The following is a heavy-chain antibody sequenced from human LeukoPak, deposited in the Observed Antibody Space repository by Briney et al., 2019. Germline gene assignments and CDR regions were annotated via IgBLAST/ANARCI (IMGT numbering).Heavy chain of an antibody. CDR2: ISSSSSYT. CDR3: ARDLLWFGEFQSYYYYGMDV. V-gene: IGHV3-11*05. D-gene: IGHD3-10*01. J-gene: IGHJ6*02. CDR1: GFTFSDYY. Sequence: GGSLRLSCAASGFTFSDYYMSWIRQAPGKGLKWVSYISSSSSYTNYADSVKGRFTISRDNAKNSLYLQMNSLRAEDTAVYYCARDLLWFGEFQSYYYYGMDVWGQGTTVTVSS.